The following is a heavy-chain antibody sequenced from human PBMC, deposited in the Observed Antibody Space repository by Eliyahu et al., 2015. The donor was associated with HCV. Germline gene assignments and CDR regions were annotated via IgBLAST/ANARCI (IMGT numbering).Heavy chain of an antibody. J-gene: IGHJ4*02. CDR1: GFTFSSYS. V-gene: IGHV3-48*01. Sequence: EVQLVESGGGLVQPGGSLRLSCAASGFTFSSYSMNWVRQAPGKGLEWVSYISSSSSTIYYADSVKGRFTISRDNAKNSLYLQMNSLRAEDTAVYYCARSPYSGSYWGQGTLVTVSS. D-gene: IGHD1-26*01. CDR3: ARSPYSGSY. CDR2: ISSSSSTI.